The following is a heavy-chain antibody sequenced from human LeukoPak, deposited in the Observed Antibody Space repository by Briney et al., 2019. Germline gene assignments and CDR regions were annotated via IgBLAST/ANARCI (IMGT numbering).Heavy chain of an antibody. Sequence: GGSLRLSCAASGFTFSAYHINWVRQAPGKGLEWISYISTTGTTIHYADSVKGRFAISRDNAKSSLYLQMNSLRDEDTAVYYCARDPYSSGWFKDAFDIWGQGTMVTVSS. CDR3: ARDPYSSGWFKDAFDI. J-gene: IGHJ3*02. D-gene: IGHD6-19*01. V-gene: IGHV3-48*02. CDR2: ISTTGTTI. CDR1: GFTFSAYH.